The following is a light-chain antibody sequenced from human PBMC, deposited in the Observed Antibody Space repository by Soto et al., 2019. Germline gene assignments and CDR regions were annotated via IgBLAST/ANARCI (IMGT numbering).Light chain of an antibody. CDR3: SSYTNNRDLV. CDR1: SSDVSGHNL. Sequence: QSALTQPASVSGSPGQSITISCTGASSDVSGHNLVSWDQQHPGKAPKLMIYEVSNRPSGVSNRFSGSKSGNTASLTISGLQAEDEADYYCSSYTNNRDLVFGGGTKLTVL. J-gene: IGLJ2*01. V-gene: IGLV2-14*01. CDR2: EVS.